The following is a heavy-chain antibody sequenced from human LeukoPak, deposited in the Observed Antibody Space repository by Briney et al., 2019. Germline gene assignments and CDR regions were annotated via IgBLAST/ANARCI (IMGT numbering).Heavy chain of an antibody. CDR3: AKGRKSGSYYAFDI. CDR1: GFTFSSYG. V-gene: IGHV3-23*01. CDR2: ISASGGST. D-gene: IGHD1-26*01. J-gene: IGHJ3*02. Sequence: GGPLRLSCAASGFTFSSYGMSWVRQAPGKGLEWVSPISASGGSTYYADSVKGRFTISRDNSKNTLYLQMNSLRAEDTAVYYCAKGRKSGSYYAFDIWGQGTMVTVSS.